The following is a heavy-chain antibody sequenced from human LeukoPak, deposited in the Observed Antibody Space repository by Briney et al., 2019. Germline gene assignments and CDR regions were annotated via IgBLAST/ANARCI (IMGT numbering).Heavy chain of an antibody. Sequence: PGGSLRLSCAASGFSFSSYGMHWVRQAPGKGLEWVAFIRYDKNNDYYADSVRGRFTISRDNSKNTLYLQMNSLRAEDTAVYYCARRAGAYSHPYDYWGQGTLVTVSS. CDR2: IRYDKNND. J-gene: IGHJ4*02. V-gene: IGHV3-30*02. CDR3: ARRAGAYSHPYDY. CDR1: GFSFSSYG. D-gene: IGHD4/OR15-4a*01.